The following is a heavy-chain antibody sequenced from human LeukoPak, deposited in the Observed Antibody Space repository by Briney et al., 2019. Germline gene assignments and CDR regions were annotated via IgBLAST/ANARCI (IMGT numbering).Heavy chain of an antibody. V-gene: IGHV3-74*01. D-gene: IGHD3-10*01. Sequence: GRSLRLSCAASGFTFSSYWMHWVRQAPGKGLVWVSRINSDGSSTSYADSVKGRFTISRDNAKNTLYLQMNSLRAEDTAVYYCASWYGSGSYYKGPFYYYYGMDVWGQGTTVTVSS. CDR3: ASWYGSGSYYKGPFYYYYGMDV. CDR2: INSDGSST. J-gene: IGHJ6*02. CDR1: GFTFSSYW.